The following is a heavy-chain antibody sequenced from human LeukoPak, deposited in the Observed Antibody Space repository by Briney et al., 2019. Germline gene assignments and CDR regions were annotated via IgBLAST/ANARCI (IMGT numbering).Heavy chain of an antibody. CDR2: TSSSSSTI. CDR3: ARVGSVTDY. V-gene: IGHV3-48*01. Sequence: GGSLRLSCAASGFTFSSYSMNWVRQAPGKGLEWVSYTSSSSSTIYCADSVKGRFTISRDNAKNSLYLQMNSLRAEDTAVYYCARVGSVTDYWGQGTLVTVSS. D-gene: IGHD3-10*01. J-gene: IGHJ4*02. CDR1: GFTFSSYS.